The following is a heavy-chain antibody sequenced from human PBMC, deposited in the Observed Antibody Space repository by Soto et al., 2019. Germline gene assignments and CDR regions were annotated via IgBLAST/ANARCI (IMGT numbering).Heavy chain of an antibody. CDR1: GGSISSGDYY. CDR3: ARDFRNYDSSGLINWFDP. D-gene: IGHD3-22*01. V-gene: IGHV4-30-4*01. CDR2: IYYSGST. Sequence: PSETLSLTCTVSGGSISSGDYYWSWIRQPPGKGLEWIGYIYYSGSTYYNPSLKSRVTISVDTSKNQFSLKLSSVTAADTAVYYCARDFRNYDSSGLINWFDPWGQGTLVTVS. J-gene: IGHJ5*02.